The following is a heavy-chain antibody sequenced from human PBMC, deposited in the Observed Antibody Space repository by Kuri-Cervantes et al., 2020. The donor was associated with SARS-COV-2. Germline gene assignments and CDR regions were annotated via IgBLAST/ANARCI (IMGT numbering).Heavy chain of an antibody. D-gene: IGHD2-8*01. J-gene: IGHJ6*03. CDR3: ARLGKNCTNGICNTYHYYYMDV. CDR1: GGSIRTYY. CDR2: IYYSGST. Sequence: GSLRLSCNVSGGSIRTYYWGWIRQPPGKGLEWIGYIYYSGSTNYNPPLKSRVTVSVDTSKNQFFLKLSSVTAADTAVYYCARLGKNCTNGICNTYHYYYMDVWGKGTTVTVSS. V-gene: IGHV4-59*01.